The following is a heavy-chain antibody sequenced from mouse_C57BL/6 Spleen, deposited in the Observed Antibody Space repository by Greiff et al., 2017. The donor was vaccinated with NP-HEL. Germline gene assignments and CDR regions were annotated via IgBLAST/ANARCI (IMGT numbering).Heavy chain of an antibody. Sequence: EVQRVESGGGLVKPGGSLKLSCAASGFTFSSYAMSWVRQTPEKRLEWVATISDGGSYTYYPDNVKGRFTISRDNAKNNLYLQMSHLKSEDTAMYYCARGLTGTRGYFDVWGTGTTVTVSS. V-gene: IGHV5-4*01. J-gene: IGHJ1*03. CDR3: ARGLTGTRGYFDV. CDR2: ISDGGSYT. D-gene: IGHD4-1*01. CDR1: GFTFSSYA.